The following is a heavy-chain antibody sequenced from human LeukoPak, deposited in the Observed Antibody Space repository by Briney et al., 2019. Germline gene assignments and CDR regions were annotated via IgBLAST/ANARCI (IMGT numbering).Heavy chain of an antibody. CDR1: GFTFSSYS. Sequence: PGGSPRLSCAASGFTFSSYSMNWVRQAPGKGLEWVSSISSSSSYIYYADSVKGRFTISRDNAKNSLYLQMNSLRAEDTAVYYCASARMDVLRYFDSHQAFDYWGQGTLVTVSS. V-gene: IGHV3-21*01. J-gene: IGHJ4*02. CDR2: ISSSSSYI. CDR3: ASARMDVLRYFDSHQAFDY. D-gene: IGHD3-9*01.